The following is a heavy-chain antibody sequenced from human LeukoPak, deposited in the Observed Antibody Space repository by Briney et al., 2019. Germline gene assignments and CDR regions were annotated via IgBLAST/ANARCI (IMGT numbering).Heavy chain of an antibody. CDR3: ARGSVPEY. V-gene: IGHV3-30*04. J-gene: IGHJ4*02. Sequence: PGGSLRLSCAASGFTFSSYDMHWVRQAPGKGLEWVAFISYDGSNKYYADSVKGRFTISRDNSKNTLYLQMNSLRAEDTAVYYCARGSVPEYWGQGTMVTVSS. CDR2: ISYDGSNK. CDR1: GFTFSSYD.